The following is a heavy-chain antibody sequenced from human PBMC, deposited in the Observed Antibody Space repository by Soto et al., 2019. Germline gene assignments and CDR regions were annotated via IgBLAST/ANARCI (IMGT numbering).Heavy chain of an antibody. D-gene: IGHD1-26*01. CDR1: GFTFSSYG. J-gene: IGHJ6*02. V-gene: IGHV3-30*18. Sequence: PGGSLRLSCAASGFTFSSYGMHWVRQAPGKGLEWVAVISYDESNKYYADSVKGRFTISRDNSKNTLYLQMNSLRAEDTAVYYCAKDQWELKPRYYYHGMDVWGQGTTVTVSS. CDR2: ISYDESNK. CDR3: AKDQWELKPRYYYHGMDV.